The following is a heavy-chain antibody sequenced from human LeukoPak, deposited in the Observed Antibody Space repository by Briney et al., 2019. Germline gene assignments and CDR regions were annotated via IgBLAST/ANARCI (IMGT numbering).Heavy chain of an antibody. CDR1: GGSFSGYY. CDR3: ARLTAPVMRYSYNMDV. CDR2: INHSGST. D-gene: IGHD4-11*01. J-gene: IGHJ6*03. Sequence: SETLSLTCAVYGGSFSGYYWSWIRQPPGKGLEWIGEINHSGSTNYNPSLKSRVTISVDTSKNQFSLKLSSVTAADTAVYYCARLTAPVMRYSYNMDVWGKGTTVTVSS. V-gene: IGHV4-34*01.